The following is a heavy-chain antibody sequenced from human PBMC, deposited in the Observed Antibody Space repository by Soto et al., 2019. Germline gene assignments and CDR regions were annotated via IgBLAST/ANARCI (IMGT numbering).Heavy chain of an antibody. CDR1: GYMFTRYH. V-gene: IGHV1-46*01. CDR2: INPSGGTT. J-gene: IGHJ4*02. CDR3: ARGPATAPDAY. D-gene: IGHD2-2*01. Sequence: ASVKGSRQTSGYMFTRYHIHCGGQAPGQGLEWMGIINPSGGTTTYAQKFQGRVTMTRDTSTSTVYMELSSLRSEDTAVYYCARGPATAPDAYWGLGTLVTVSS.